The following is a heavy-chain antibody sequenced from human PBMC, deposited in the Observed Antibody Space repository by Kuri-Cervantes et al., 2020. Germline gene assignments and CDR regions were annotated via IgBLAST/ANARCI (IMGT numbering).Heavy chain of an antibody. CDR3: AKDPWVLAGGFFYGMDV. V-gene: IGHV3-30-3*01. J-gene: IGHJ6*02. CDR2: ISYDGSNK. Sequence: GESLKISCAASGFTFSSYAMHWVRQAPGKGLEWVAVISYDGSNKYYADSVKGRFTISRDNSKNTLYLQMNSLRAEDTAVYYCAKDPWVLAGGFFYGMDVWGQGTTVTVSS. CDR1: GFTFSSYA. D-gene: IGHD3-3*02.